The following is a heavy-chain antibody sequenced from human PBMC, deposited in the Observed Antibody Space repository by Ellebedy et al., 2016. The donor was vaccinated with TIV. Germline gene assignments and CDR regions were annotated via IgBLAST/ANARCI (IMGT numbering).Heavy chain of an antibody. CDR3: ARVSVYSGYDCDY. D-gene: IGHD5-12*01. CDR1: GFTFSDYY. J-gene: IGHJ4*02. Sequence: GGSLRLSXAASGFTFSDYYMSWIRQAPGKGLEWVSYISSSGSTIYYADSVKGRFTISRDNAKNSLYLQMNSLRAEDTAVYYCARVSVYSGYDCDYWGQGTLVTVSS. V-gene: IGHV3-11*01. CDR2: ISSSGSTI.